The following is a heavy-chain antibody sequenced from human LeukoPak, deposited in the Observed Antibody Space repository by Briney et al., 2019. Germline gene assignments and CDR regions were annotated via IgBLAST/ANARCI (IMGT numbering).Heavy chain of an antibody. CDR1: GYTLTELS. CDR2: FDPEDGET. D-gene: IGHD1-14*01. V-gene: IGHV1-24*01. J-gene: IGHJ4*02. Sequence: EASVTVSCKVSGYTLTELSMHWVRQAPGKGLEWMGGFDPEDGETIYAQKFQGRVTLTEDTSTDTAYMELSSLRSEDTAVYYCATVDRGYFDYWGQGTLVTVSS. CDR3: ATVDRGYFDY.